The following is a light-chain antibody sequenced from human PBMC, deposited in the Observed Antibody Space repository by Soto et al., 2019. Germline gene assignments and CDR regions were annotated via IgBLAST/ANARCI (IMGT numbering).Light chain of an antibody. CDR1: QSVSSY. CDR3: QQRDKWPLT. J-gene: IGKJ4*01. V-gene: IGKV3-11*01. Sequence: EVVLTQSPATLSLSPGERATLSCRASQSVSSYLAWYQQKPGQAPRLLIYDASKRATGIPARFSGGGSGTDFTLTISSLEPEDLAIYYCQQRDKWPLTFGGGTRVDIK. CDR2: DAS.